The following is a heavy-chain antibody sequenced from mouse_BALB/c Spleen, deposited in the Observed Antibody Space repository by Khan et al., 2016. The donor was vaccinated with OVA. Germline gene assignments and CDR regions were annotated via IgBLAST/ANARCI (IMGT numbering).Heavy chain of an antibody. Sequence: QVQLQQSGPGLVAPSQSLSLTCTVSGFSLTSYGVNWVRQPPGKGLEWLGVIWGDGSTNYHSTLLSRLSISKDNSQSQDFFQLSSLQTDDTATYXWAKWGTANDYAMDYWGQGTSVTVSS. CDR1: GFSLTSYG. CDR3: AKWGTANDYAMDY. CDR2: IWGDGST. V-gene: IGHV2-3*01. J-gene: IGHJ4*01. D-gene: IGHD1-2*01.